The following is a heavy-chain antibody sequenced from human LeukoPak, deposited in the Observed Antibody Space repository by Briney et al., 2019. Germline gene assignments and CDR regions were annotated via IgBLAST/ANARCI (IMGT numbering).Heavy chain of an antibody. Sequence: GGSLRLSCAASGFTFSSYSMNWVRQAPGKGLEWVSSISSSSSYIYYADSVKGRFTISRDNAKNSLYLQMNSLRAEDTAVYYCARALLDYGDYYWFDPWGQGTLVTVSS. D-gene: IGHD4-17*01. J-gene: IGHJ5*02. V-gene: IGHV3-21*01. CDR1: GFTFSSYS. CDR3: ARALLDYGDYYWFDP. CDR2: ISSSSSYI.